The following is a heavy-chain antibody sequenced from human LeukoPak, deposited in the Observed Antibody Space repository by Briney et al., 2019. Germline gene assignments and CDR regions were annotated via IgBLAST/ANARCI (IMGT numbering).Heavy chain of an antibody. J-gene: IGHJ4*02. D-gene: IGHD2-21*01. CDR2: LYSYGTT. CDR3: ARELGEALHYFDY. CDR1: GLSVSSNF. Sequence: GGSLRLPCAPSGLSVSSNFMSWVRQVPGKGLEWVATLYSYGTTYYADSVKGRFTISRDNSKNTLYLQMNSLRAEDTALYYCARELGEALHYFDYWGRGSLVTVSS. V-gene: IGHV3-53*01.